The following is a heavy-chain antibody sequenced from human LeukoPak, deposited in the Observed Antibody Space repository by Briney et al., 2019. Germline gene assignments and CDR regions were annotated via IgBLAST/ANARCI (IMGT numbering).Heavy chain of an antibody. CDR3: AREDIVVVVSFDY. CDR1: GYPFNNYD. Sequence: ASVKVSCRASGYPFNNYDINWVRQAPGQGLEWMGIINPSGGSTSYAQKFQGRVTMTRDMSTSTVYVELSSLRSEDTAVYYCAREDIVVVVSFDYWGQGTLVTVSS. V-gene: IGHV1-46*02. D-gene: IGHD2-15*01. J-gene: IGHJ4*02. CDR2: INPSGGST.